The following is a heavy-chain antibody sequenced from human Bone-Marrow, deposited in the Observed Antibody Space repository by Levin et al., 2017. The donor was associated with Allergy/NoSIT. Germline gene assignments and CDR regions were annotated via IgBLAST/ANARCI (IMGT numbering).Heavy chain of an antibody. Sequence: GESLKISCQGSGYNFSTDWIAWVRQMPGKGLEWMGIIYPGDSDTRYSPSFQGQVTFSADKTISTAYLQWSSLEASDTAIYYCARRRYYESSGSGYYYGLDVWSQGTTVTVSS. CDR2: IYPGDSDT. V-gene: IGHV5-51*01. CDR1: GYNFSTDW. CDR3: ARRRYYESSGSGYYYGLDV. D-gene: IGHD3-22*01. J-gene: IGHJ6*02.